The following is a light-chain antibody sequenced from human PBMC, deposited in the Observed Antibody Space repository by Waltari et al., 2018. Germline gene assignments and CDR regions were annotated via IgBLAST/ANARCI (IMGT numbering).Light chain of an antibody. J-gene: IGKJ4*01. CDR3: QQYNVWPPLT. CDR2: GAS. V-gene: IGKV3-15*01. CDR1: QSIHDN. Sequence: VMTQSLATLFVCHGERATVYFRASQSIHDNLAWYQQKPGQAPRLPLYGASTRATGIPARFSGSGSGAEVTLTITGLQSEDCAVYYCQQYNVWPPLTFGGGTKVEIK.